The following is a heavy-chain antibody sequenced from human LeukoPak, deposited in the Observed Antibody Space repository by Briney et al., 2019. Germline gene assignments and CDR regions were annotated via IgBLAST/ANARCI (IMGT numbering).Heavy chain of an antibody. V-gene: IGHV3-33*01. CDR1: GFTFSSYG. J-gene: IGHJ3*02. CDR2: IWYDGSNK. Sequence: GGSLRLSCAASGFTFSSYGMHWVRQAPGKGLEWVAVIWYDGSNKYYADSVKGRFTISRDNSKNTLYLQMNSLRAEDTAVHYCARDGPIDAFDIWGQGTMVTVSS. CDR3: ARDGPIDAFDI.